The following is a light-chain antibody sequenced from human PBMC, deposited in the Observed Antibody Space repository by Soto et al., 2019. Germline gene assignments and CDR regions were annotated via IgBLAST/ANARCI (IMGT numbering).Light chain of an antibody. V-gene: IGKV3-11*01. Sequence: EIVLTQSPGTLSLSPGERATLSCRASQSVDSYLVWYQQKPGQAPRLLIFGAYNRATGIQARFSGSGSGTDFTLTIKSLEPDDFAVYYCKQRDSWPITFGQGTRLEIK. CDR3: KQRDSWPIT. CDR1: QSVDSY. CDR2: GAY. J-gene: IGKJ5*01.